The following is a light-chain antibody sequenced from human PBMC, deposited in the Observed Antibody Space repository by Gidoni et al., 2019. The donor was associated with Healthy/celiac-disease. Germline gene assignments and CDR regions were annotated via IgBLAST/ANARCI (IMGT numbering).Light chain of an antibody. CDR2: AVS. CDR3: SSYTSSSTLVV. V-gene: IGLV2-14*01. CDR1: SSDVGGYNY. Sequence: VSGSPGQSITISCTGTSSDVGGYNYVSWYQQHPGKAPKLMIYAVSNRPSGVSNRFSGSKSGNTASLTISGLQAEDEADYYCSSYTSSSTLVVFGGGTKLTVL. J-gene: IGLJ2*01.